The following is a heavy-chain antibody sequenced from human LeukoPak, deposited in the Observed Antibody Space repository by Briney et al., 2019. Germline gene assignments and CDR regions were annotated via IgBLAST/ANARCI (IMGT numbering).Heavy chain of an antibody. J-gene: IGHJ4*02. Sequence: AGGSLTLSCAASGFTFSSYAMSRVRQAPGKGLEWVLAISGSGGSTYYADSVKGRFTICRDNSKNTLYLQMNSLRAEDTAVYYCIASSGYYPNYFDYWGQGTLVTVSS. D-gene: IGHD3-22*01. CDR3: IASSGYYPNYFDY. CDR2: ISGSGGST. CDR1: GFTFSSYA. V-gene: IGHV3-23*01.